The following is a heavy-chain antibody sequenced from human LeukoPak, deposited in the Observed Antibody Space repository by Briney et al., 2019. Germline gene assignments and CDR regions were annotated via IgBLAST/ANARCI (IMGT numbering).Heavy chain of an antibody. J-gene: IGHJ4*02. D-gene: IGHD2-2*01. CDR1: GYTFTGYY. CDR2: INPNSGGT. Sequence: ASVKVSCKASGYTFTGYYMHWVRQAPGQGLEWMGWINPNSGGTNYAQKFQGRVTMTRDTSISTAYMELSRLRSDDTAVYYCARGRYQLLSQRDGPYFDYWGQGTLVTASS. V-gene: IGHV1-2*02. CDR3: ARGRYQLLSQRDGPYFDY.